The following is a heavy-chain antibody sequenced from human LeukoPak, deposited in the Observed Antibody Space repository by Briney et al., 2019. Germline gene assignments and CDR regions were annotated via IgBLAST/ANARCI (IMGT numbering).Heavy chain of an antibody. Sequence: SETLSLTCDVSGYSITNGYYWVGLRQPPGKGLEWVGSLYHSDSIYYNPSLKSRVTMSVDTSKNQFSLRLSFVTAADTAVYYCARQHDSYYYYYLDGLGRGTTVTVSS. D-gene: IGHD3-3*01. J-gene: IGHJ6*03. CDR3: ARQHDSYYYYYLDG. V-gene: IGHV4-38-2*01. CDR2: LYHSDSI. CDR1: GYSITNGYY.